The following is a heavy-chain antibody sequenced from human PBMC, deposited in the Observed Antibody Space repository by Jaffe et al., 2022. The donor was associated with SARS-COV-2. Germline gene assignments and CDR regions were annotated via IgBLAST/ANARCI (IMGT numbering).Heavy chain of an antibody. CDR2: MRGDGGEQ. CDR3: ACISSSDRLHNS. Sequence: EVQLVESGGGLVQPGGSLRLACASSGFSFSSYWMTWVRQAPGKGLEWVASMRGDGGEQYYADSVKGRFTISRDNAQNSLYLQMNSLRVDDTALYYCACISSSDRLHNSWGQGTLVTVST. D-gene: IGHD6-6*01. V-gene: IGHV3-7*01. CDR1: GFSFSSYW. J-gene: IGHJ5*02.